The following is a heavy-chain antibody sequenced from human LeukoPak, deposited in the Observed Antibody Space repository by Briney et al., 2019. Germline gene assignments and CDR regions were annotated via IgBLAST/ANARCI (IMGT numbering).Heavy chain of an antibody. J-gene: IGHJ6*03. V-gene: IGHV3-7*01. Sequence: PGGSLRLSCAASGFTFSSYWMSWVRQAPGKGLEWVANIKQDGSEKYYVDSVKGRFTISRDNAKNSLYLQMNSLRAEDTAVYYCARTPYSSSSYYYYYMDVWGKGTTVTVSS. CDR3: ARTPYSSSSYYYYYMDV. CDR1: GFTFSSYW. D-gene: IGHD6-6*01. CDR2: IKQDGSEK.